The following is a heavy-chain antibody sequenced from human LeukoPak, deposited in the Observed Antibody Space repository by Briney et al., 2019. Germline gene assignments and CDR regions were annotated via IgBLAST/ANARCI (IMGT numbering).Heavy chain of an antibody. D-gene: IGHD3-10*01. V-gene: IGHV3-74*01. CDR1: GFTFSSNW. Sequence: PGRSLRLSCAASGFTFSSNWMHWVRQAPGKGLVWVSRINEDGSTTNYADSVKGRSTISRDNAKNTLYLQMNSLRAEDTAVYYCVRDLGGSSGHWGQGTLVTVSS. CDR3: VRDLGGSSGH. CDR2: INEDGSTT. J-gene: IGHJ4*02.